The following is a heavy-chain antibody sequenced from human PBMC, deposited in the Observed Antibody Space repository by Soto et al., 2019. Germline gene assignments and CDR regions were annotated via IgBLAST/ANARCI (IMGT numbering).Heavy chain of an antibody. Sequence: QVQLVQSGAEVKKPGASVKVSCKASGYTFTSYGISWVRQAPGQGLEWMGWISAYNGNTNYAQKLQGRVTMTTDTSTSTAYMELRSVRSDDTAVYYCARNSEGGGIMITFGGVISAFDIWGQGTMVTVSS. CDR2: ISAYNGNT. CDR3: ARNSEGGGIMITFGGVISAFDI. J-gene: IGHJ3*02. D-gene: IGHD3-16*02. V-gene: IGHV1-18*01. CDR1: GYTFTSYG.